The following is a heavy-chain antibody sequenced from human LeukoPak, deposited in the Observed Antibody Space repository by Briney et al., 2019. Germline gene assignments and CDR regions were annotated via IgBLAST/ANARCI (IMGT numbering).Heavy chain of an antibody. V-gene: IGHV3-30*04. CDR1: GFTFSSYA. CDR3: ARVYLERLTAGYFDH. CDR2: ISDDGRHN. J-gene: IGHJ4*02. D-gene: IGHD2-8*01. Sequence: GGSLRLSCAASGFTFSSYAMSWVRQAPGKGLEWVAVISDDGRHNYYADSVKGRFTISRDNSKSTLYLQMNSLRDDDSAAYFCARVYLERLTAGYFDHWGQGTQVTVSP.